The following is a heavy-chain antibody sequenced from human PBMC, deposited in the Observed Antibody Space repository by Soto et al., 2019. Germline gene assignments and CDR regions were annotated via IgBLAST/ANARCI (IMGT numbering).Heavy chain of an antibody. CDR3: ANGPVVGANYKYYDMDV. Sequence: GGSLRLSCTASGFTFSFYTMNWVRQAPGKGLEWVSSIGSTSSDIYDADSVKGRFTVSRDNAKNSLYLQMSSLRAEDTAHYFCANGPVVGANYKYYDMDVWGRGTTVTVSS. CDR2: IGSTSSDI. V-gene: IGHV3-21*04. J-gene: IGHJ6*02. D-gene: IGHD1-26*01. CDR1: GFTFSFYT.